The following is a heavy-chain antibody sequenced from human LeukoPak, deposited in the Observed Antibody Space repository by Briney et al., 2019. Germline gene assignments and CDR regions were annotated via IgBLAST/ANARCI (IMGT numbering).Heavy chain of an antibody. D-gene: IGHD3-10*01. CDR1: GYTFTGYY. Sequence: ASVKVSCKASGYTFTGYYMHWVRQAPGKGLEWMGGINPNSGGTNYAQKFQGRVTMTRDTSISTAYMELSRLRSDDTAVYYCARDGSYGSGTLDWDYWGQGTLVTVSS. CDR3: ARDGSYGSGTLDWDY. CDR2: INPNSGGT. V-gene: IGHV1-2*02. J-gene: IGHJ4*02.